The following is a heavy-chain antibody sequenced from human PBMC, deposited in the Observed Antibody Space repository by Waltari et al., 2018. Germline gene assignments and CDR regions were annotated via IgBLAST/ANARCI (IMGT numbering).Heavy chain of an antibody. CDR1: GDSMSSTDC. CDR2: VRGDGKT. V-gene: IGHV4-4*02. J-gene: IGHJ4*02. D-gene: IGHD2-15*01. CDR3: ARDRGRGLYLDS. Sequence: ESGPGLVKPSGTLSLSCAVSGDSMSSTDCWSWVRQPPGKGLEWVGQVRGDGKTNYNPSFASRITISLDTYNKQFSLRVTSATAADTAIYYCARDRGRGLYLDSWGPGTLVTVSP.